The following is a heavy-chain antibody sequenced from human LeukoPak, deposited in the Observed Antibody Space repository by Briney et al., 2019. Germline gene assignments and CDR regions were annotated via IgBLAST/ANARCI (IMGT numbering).Heavy chain of an antibody. V-gene: IGHV4-34*01. Sequence: SETLSLTCAVYGGSFSGYYWSWIRQPPGKGLEWIGEINHSGSTNFNPSLKSRVTISVDTSKNQFSLKLSSVTAADTAVYYCARGRNWFDPWGQGTLVTVSS. J-gene: IGHJ5*02. CDR1: GGSFSGYY. CDR3: ARGRNWFDP. CDR2: INHSGST.